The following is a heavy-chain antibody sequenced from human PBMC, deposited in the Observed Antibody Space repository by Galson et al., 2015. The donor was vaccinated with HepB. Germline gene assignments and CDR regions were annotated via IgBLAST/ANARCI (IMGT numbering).Heavy chain of an antibody. D-gene: IGHD3-22*01. Sequence: SLRLSCAASGFTFSSYSMNWVRQAPGKGLEWVSSISSSSSYIYYADSVKGRFTISRDNAKNSLYLQMNSLRAEDTAVYYCARDLLEYYYDSSGYYYDGYYFDYWGQGTLVTVSS. CDR1: GFTFSSYS. J-gene: IGHJ4*02. V-gene: IGHV3-21*01. CDR2: ISSSSSYI. CDR3: ARDLLEYYYDSSGYYYDGYYFDY.